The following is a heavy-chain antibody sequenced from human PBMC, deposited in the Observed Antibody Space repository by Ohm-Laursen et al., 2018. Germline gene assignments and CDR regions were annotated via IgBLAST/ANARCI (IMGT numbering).Heavy chain of an antibody. J-gene: IGHJ6*02. CDR3: TREWRIADYYYYGMDV. CDR1: GFSFGDYA. V-gene: IGHV3-49*04. CDR2: IRKRDLGGTT. Sequence: SLRLSCAASGFSFGDYALSWVRQAPGKGLEWVGFIRKRDLGGTTAYAASVKGRFTISRDESKSIAYLQMNSLKSEDTAVYYCTREWRIADYYYYGMDVWGQGTTVTVSS. D-gene: IGHD6-13*01.